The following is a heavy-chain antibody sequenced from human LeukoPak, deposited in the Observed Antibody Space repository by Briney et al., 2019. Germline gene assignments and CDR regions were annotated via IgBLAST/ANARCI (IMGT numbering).Heavy chain of an antibody. J-gene: IGHJ6*02. CDR2: IYHSGST. Sequence: SETLSLTCAVSGGSISSSNWWSWVRQPPGKGLEWIGEIYHSGSTNYNPSLKSRVTISVDKSKNRFSLKLSSVTAADTAVYYCARSYYDFWSGYYSYYYYGMDVWGQGTTVTVSS. CDR3: ARSYYDFWSGYYSYYYYGMDV. D-gene: IGHD3-3*01. V-gene: IGHV4-4*02. CDR1: GGSISSSNW.